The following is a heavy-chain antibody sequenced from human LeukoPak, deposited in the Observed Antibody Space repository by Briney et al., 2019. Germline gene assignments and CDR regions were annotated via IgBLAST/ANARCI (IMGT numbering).Heavy chain of an antibody. Sequence: SETLSLTCTVSGGSISSYYWSWIRQPPGEGLEWIGYISYSGNTNYNPSLKSRVTISLDTSKNQFSLKLSSVTAADTAVYYCARGGGYNSPFGYWGQGTLVTVSS. CDR2: ISYSGNT. CDR3: ARGGGYNSPFGY. J-gene: IGHJ4*02. D-gene: IGHD5-24*01. CDR1: GGSISSYY. V-gene: IGHV4-59*01.